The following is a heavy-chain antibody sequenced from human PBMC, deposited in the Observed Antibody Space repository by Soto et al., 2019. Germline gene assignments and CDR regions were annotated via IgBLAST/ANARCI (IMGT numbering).Heavy chain of an antibody. J-gene: IGHJ6*02. Sequence: GSLRLSCVASGFDLTSSRMNWVRQAPGKGLESVASISGSGKDTFYRHSVKGRFAISRDSAGTSLFLRMDSVKVEDTAVYHCARVHLVAGSAFYCAMDVWGPGTAVTVSS. CDR3: ARVHLVAGSAFYCAMDV. CDR2: ISGSGKDT. CDR1: GFDLTSSR. D-gene: IGHD6-6*01. V-gene: IGHV3-21*01.